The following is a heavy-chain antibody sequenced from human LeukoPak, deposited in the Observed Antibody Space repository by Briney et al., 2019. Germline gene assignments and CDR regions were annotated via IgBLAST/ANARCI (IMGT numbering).Heavy chain of an antibody. CDR1: GASISGSGYY. CDR3: ARGYSSSWYLNWFDP. Sequence: PSETLSLTCTVSGASISGSGYYWGWIRQPPGKGLEWIGSIYSSGSTYYNASLQSRVTISIETSKNQISLKLSSVTAADTAVYYCARGYSSSWYLNWFDPWGQGTLVTVSS. V-gene: IGHV4-39*02. D-gene: IGHD6-13*01. J-gene: IGHJ5*02. CDR2: IYSSGST.